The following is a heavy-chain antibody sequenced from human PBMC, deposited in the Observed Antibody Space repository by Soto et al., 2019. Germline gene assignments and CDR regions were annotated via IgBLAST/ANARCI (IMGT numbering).Heavy chain of an antibody. J-gene: IGHJ6*02. CDR3: ARGGFVAGLYNAMDA. CDR1: GGTLSTNA. Sequence: QVQLVQSGAEVKXXXXXVKVSCKASGGTLSTNAISWVRQAPGQGLEWMGAIIPMFGSPKYAQNFQGRVTITADNPTSTIYMEMISLTSADTAVYYCARGGFVAGLYNAMDAWGQGTTVAVTS. CDR2: IIPMFGSP. D-gene: IGHD6-19*01. V-gene: IGHV1-69*06.